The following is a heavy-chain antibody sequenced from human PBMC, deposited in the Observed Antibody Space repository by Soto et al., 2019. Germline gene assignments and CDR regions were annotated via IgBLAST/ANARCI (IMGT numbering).Heavy chain of an antibody. CDR1: GYSFTSYW. V-gene: IGHV5-51*01. J-gene: IGHJ6*02. CDR2: IYPGDSDT. Sequence: GESLKISCKGSGYSFTSYWIGWVRQMPGKGLEWMGIIYPGDSDTRYSPSFQGQVTISADKSISTAYLQWGSLKASDTAMYYCARLGGYDFWSGYPYQHYYYYGMDVWGQGTTVTVSS. D-gene: IGHD3-3*01. CDR3: ARLGGYDFWSGYPYQHYYYYGMDV.